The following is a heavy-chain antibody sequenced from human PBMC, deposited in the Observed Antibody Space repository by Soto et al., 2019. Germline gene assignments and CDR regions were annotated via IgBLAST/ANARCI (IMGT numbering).Heavy chain of an antibody. CDR3: ARGGVELPGDYYYYGMDV. J-gene: IGHJ6*02. Sequence: GASVKVSCKASGYTFTSYGISWVRQAPGQGLEWMGWISAYNGNTNYAQKLQGRVTMTTDTATSTAYMELRSLRSDDTAVYYCARGGVELPGDYYYYGMDVWGQGTTVTVSS. CDR1: GYTFTSYG. D-gene: IGHD1-7*01. V-gene: IGHV1-18*01. CDR2: ISAYNGNT.